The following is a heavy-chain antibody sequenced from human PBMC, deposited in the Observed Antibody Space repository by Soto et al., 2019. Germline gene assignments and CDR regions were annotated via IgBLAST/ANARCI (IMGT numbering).Heavy chain of an antibody. Sequence: QVHLVQSGAEVKKPGSSVKVSCKTSRDTFNKYAFNWVRQAPGQGLEWMGWIIPIFSSRNYAETFQGRVTITADDSTSTAYMELRRLRFEDTDVYYCARGETYLGVWGQGTTVPVSS. CDR3: ARGETYLGV. D-gene: IGHD3-16*01. V-gene: IGHV1-69*01. J-gene: IGHJ6*02. CDR1: RDTFNKYA. CDR2: IIPIFSSR.